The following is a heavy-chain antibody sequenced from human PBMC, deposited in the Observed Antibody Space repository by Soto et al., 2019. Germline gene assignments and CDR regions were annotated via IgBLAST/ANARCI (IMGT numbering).Heavy chain of an antibody. CDR2: IRSKAYGGTT. V-gene: IGHV3-49*03. CDR3: TRDSRTTYYDYIWGSWGSPTPKY. J-gene: IGHJ4*02. D-gene: IGHD3-16*01. Sequence: GGSLRLSCTASGFTFGGYAMSWFRQAPGKGLEWVGFIRSKAYGGTTEYAASVKGRFTISRDDSKSIAYLQMNSLKTEDTAVYYCTRDSRTTYYDYIWGSWGSPTPKYWGQGTLVTVSS. CDR1: GFTFGGYA.